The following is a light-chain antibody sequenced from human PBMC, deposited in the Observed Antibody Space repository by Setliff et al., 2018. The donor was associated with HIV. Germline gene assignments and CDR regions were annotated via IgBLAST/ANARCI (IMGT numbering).Light chain of an antibody. CDR3: HVWDSSSDHYV. CDR2: YDS. V-gene: IGLV3-21*04. Sequence: YELTQPPSVSVAPGKTARITSGGNNIGSKSVHWHQQKPGQAPVLVIYYDSDRPSRIPERFSGSNSGNTATLTISRVEAGDEADYYCHVWDSSSDHYVFGTGTKVTVL. J-gene: IGLJ1*01. CDR1: NIGSKS.